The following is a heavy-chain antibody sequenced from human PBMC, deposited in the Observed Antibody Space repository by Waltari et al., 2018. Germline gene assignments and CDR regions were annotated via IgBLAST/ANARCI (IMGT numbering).Heavy chain of an antibody. CDR1: GGSFSSNDW. CDR2: IHHSGRN. V-gene: IGHV4-4*02. D-gene: IGHD6-19*01. Sequence: QVQLKESGPGLVKPSGTLSLACDVSGGSFSSNDWWSWVRQPPGKGLEWIGEIHHSGRNKYNPSLKSRLLMSVDTSKSQISLTMKSVTAADTDVYYCARGFDGWPFDYWGQGTLVIVSS. CDR3: ARGFDGWPFDY. J-gene: IGHJ4*02.